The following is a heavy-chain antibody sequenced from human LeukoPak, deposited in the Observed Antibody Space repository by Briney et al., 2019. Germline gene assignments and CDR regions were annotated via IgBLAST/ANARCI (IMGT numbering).Heavy chain of an antibody. CDR2: ISSYNGNT. Sequence: GASVKVSCKASGYTFTSYGISWVRQAPGQRLEWIGLISSYNGNTNYAQKLQGRVTMTTDTSTSTAYLELRSLRSDDTAVYYCARDSHYYDSSGYTILDYWGQGTLVTVSS. D-gene: IGHD3-22*01. CDR1: GYTFTSYG. CDR3: ARDSHYYDSSGYTILDY. V-gene: IGHV1-18*01. J-gene: IGHJ4*02.